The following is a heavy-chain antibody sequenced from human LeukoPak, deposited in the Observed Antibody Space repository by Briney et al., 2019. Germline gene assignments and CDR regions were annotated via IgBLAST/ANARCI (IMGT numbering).Heavy chain of an antibody. CDR2: ISSNGGST. Sequence: GGSLRLSCSASGFTFSSYAMHWVRQAPGKGLEYVSAISSNGGSTYYADSVKGRFTISRDNSKNTLYLQMSSLSAEDTAVYYCVKDFGDCSGGSCYRFLDYWGQGTLVTVSS. D-gene: IGHD2-15*01. CDR3: VKDFGDCSGGSCYRFLDY. J-gene: IGHJ4*02. CDR1: GFTFSSYA. V-gene: IGHV3-64D*09.